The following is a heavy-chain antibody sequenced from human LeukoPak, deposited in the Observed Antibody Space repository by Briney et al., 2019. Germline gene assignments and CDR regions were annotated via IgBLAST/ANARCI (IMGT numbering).Heavy chain of an antibody. V-gene: IGHV4-61*02. D-gene: IGHD3-10*01. J-gene: IGHJ3*02. CDR1: GGSISSGPYY. CDR3: ARVEVSSLRGDAFDI. Sequence: SQTLSLTCTVSGGSISSGPYYWSWIRQPAGKGLEWIGRIYSSGRTNYNPSLKSRVTISVDKSKNQFSLKLSSVTAADTAVYYCARVEVSSLRGDAFDIWGQGTMVTVSS. CDR2: IYSSGRT.